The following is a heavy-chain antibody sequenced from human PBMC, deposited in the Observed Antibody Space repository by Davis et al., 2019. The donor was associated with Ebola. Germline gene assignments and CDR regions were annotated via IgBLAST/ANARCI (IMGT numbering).Heavy chain of an antibody. V-gene: IGHV1-69*06. CDR3: ARGSQGDFWRGYYG. D-gene: IGHD3-3*01. CDR2: IIPIFGTA. CDR1: LCTFSSYA. J-gene: IGHJ4*02. Sequence: AASVKVSCKASLCTFSSYAISWVRQAPVQGLEWMGGIIPIFGTANYAQKFQGRVTITADKSTSTAYMELSSLRSEDTAVYYCARGSQGDFWRGYYGWGQGTLVTVSS.